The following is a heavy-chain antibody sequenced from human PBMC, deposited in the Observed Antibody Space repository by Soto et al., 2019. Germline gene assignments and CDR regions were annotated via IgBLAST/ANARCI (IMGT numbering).Heavy chain of an antibody. Sequence: SETLSLTCTVSGGSISSSRSYWGWIRQPPGKGLEWIGSVYYSGSTYYDPSLQSRVTISIDTSNNQFSLRLSSVTAADTAVYHCARQNTLGYYFDYWGQGTLVTVS. J-gene: IGHJ4*02. CDR3: ARQNTLGYYFDY. CDR1: GGSISSSRSY. V-gene: IGHV4-39*01. CDR2: VYYSGST. D-gene: IGHD3-16*01.